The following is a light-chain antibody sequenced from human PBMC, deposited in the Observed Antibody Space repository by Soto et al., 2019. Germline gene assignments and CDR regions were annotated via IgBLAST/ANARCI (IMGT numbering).Light chain of an antibody. CDR1: SSDVGGYNC. CDR3: SSYAGSNFPVF. J-gene: IGLJ2*01. CDR2: EVS. V-gene: IGLV2-8*01. Sequence: QSALTQPPSASGSPGQSVTISCTGTSSDVGGYNCVSWYQQHPGKAPKLMIYEVSKRPSGVPDRFSGSKSGNTASLTVSGLQAEDEADYYCSSYAGSNFPVFFGGGTKLTVL.